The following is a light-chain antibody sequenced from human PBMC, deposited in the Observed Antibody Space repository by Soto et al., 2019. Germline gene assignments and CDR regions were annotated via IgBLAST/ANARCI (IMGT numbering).Light chain of an antibody. CDR2: AAF. V-gene: IGKV1-9*01. CDR1: QGIGTY. CDR3: QQVNSYPQT. J-gene: IGKJ5*01. Sequence: DIQMPQSPSSLSQSVGALVTISCLASQGIGTYLAWYQQKPGKAPKLXIYAAFTLHSGVPASFSGSTSGTDFTLTISSLQTEDLSTYYCQQVNSYPQTFGQGTRLEI.